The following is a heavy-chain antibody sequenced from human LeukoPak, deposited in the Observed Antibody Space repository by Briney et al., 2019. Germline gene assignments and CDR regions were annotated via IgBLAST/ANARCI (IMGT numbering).Heavy chain of an antibody. Sequence: PAGGSLRLSCAASGFTFSSYAMSWVRQAPGKGLEWVSAISGSGGSTYYADSVKGRLTISRDNSKNTLYLQMNSLRAEDTAVYYCAKGYYDFWSGYYLSAGAFDYWGQGTLVTVSS. CDR1: GFTFSSYA. D-gene: IGHD3-3*01. J-gene: IGHJ4*02. CDR3: AKGYYDFWSGYYLSAGAFDY. CDR2: ISGSGGST. V-gene: IGHV3-23*01.